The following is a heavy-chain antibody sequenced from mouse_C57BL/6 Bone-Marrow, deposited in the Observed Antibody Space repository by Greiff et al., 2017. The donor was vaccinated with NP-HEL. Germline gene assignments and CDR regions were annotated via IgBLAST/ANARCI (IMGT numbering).Heavy chain of an antibody. D-gene: IGHD2-3*01. CDR3: TRDYDGVRGGYFDV. CDR2: IDPENGDT. Sequence: VQLQQSGAELVRPGASVKLSCTASGFNIKDDYMHWVKQRPEQGLEWIGWIDPENGDTEYASKFQGKATITADTSSNTAYLQLSSLTSEDTAVYYCTRDYDGVRGGYFDVWGTGTTVTVSS. V-gene: IGHV14-4*01. CDR1: GFNIKDDY. J-gene: IGHJ1*03.